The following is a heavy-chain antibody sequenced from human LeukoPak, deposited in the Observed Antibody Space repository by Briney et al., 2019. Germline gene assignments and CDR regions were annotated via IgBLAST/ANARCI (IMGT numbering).Heavy chain of an antibody. Sequence: GGSLRLSCAASGFTFSSYAMSWVRQAPGKGLEWVSAISGSGGSTYYADSVKGRFTISRDNSKNTLYLQMNSLRAEDTAVYYCARETIVVVPAATNSGVYYYYYMDVWGKGTTVTVSS. V-gene: IGHV3-23*01. CDR2: ISGSGGST. D-gene: IGHD2-2*01. CDR3: ARETIVVVPAATNSGVYYYYYMDV. J-gene: IGHJ6*03. CDR1: GFTFSSYA.